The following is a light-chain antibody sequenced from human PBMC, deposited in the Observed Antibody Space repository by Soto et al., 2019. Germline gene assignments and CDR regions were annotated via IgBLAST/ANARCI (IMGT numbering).Light chain of an antibody. V-gene: IGKV3-20*01. CDR2: GAS. Sequence: EIVLTQSPGTLSLSPGERATLSCRASQSVSSSYLAWYQQKPGQAPRLLIYGASSRATGIPDRFSGSGSGTDFTLTISRLEPEDFAGCYCRQCGSSPEITFGGRTKVAIK. CDR1: QSVSSSY. CDR3: RQCGSSPEIT. J-gene: IGKJ4*01.